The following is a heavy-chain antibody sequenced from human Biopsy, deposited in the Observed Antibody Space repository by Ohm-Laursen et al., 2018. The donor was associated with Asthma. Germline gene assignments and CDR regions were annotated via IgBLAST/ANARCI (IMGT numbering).Heavy chain of an antibody. V-gene: IGHV4-39*01. D-gene: IGHD6-13*01. CDR3: VRGSSSWHHGPFHYYYGLDV. J-gene: IGHJ6*02. CDR2: IYYSGTT. Sequence: SETLSLTYSLSSGSGGYMRSGNYYWGWIRQPPGKGLEWIGSIYYSGTTYYNPSLESRVTVSADTSKNQFSLKLTSATAADTAVYYCVRGSSSWHHGPFHYYYGLDVWGQGTTATVSS. CDR1: SGSGGYMRSGNYY.